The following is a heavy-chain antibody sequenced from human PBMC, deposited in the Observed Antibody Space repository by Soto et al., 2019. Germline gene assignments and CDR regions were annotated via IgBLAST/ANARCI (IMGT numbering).Heavy chain of an antibody. V-gene: IGHV3-30-3*01. CDR1: GFTFSSYA. D-gene: IGHD3-3*01. Sequence: GGSLRLSCAASGFTFSSYAMHWVRQAPGKGLEWVAVISYDGSNKYYADSVKGRFTISRDNSKNTLYLQMNSLRAEDTAVYYCAVVIMALDGMDVWGQGTRVTVSS. CDR2: ISYDGSNK. CDR3: AVVIMALDGMDV. J-gene: IGHJ6*02.